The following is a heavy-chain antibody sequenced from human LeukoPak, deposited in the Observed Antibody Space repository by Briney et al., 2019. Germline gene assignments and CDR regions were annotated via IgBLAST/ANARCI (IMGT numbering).Heavy chain of an antibody. V-gene: IGHV2-5*02. J-gene: IGHJ4*02. CDR3: AHSPHSVIAVAGAFDY. CDR1: GFSLSTSGVG. CDR2: IYWDDDK. D-gene: IGHD6-19*01. Sequence: SGPTLVKPTQTLTLTCTFSGFSLSTSGVGVGWIRQPPGKALEWLALIYWDDDKRYSPSLKSRLTITKDTSKNQVVLTMTNMDPVDTATYYRAHSPHSVIAVAGAFDYWGQGTLVTVSS.